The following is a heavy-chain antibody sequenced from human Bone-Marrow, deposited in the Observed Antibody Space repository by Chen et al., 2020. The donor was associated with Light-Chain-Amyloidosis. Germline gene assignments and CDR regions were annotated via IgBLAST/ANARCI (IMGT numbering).Heavy chain of an antibody. CDR1: GFPFSSHA. Sequence: QMHLVESGGGVVQPGKSLRLSCVGSGFPFSSHAMHWVRQAPGRGLEWVAVISFDGRADSVQGRFTVSRDNSKSTLYLQMDSLRPDDTAVYYCARTLRYGHQVYFDYWGQGTLVTVSS. J-gene: IGHJ4*02. CDR3: ARTLRYGHQVYFDY. D-gene: IGHD3-9*01. V-gene: IGHV3-30*04. CDR2: ISFDG.